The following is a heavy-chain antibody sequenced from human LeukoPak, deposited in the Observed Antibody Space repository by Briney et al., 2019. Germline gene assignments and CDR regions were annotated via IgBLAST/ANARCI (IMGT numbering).Heavy chain of an antibody. D-gene: IGHD5-18*01. CDR2: IYCSGST. Sequence: SETLSLTCTVSGGSISSYYWSWIRQPPGKGLEWIGYIYCSGSTNYNPSLKSRVTISVDTSKNQFSLKLSSVTAADTAVYYCASGTYSYGTLGWGQGTLVTVSS. CDR1: GGSISSYY. V-gene: IGHV4-59*01. J-gene: IGHJ4*02. CDR3: ASGTYSYGTLG.